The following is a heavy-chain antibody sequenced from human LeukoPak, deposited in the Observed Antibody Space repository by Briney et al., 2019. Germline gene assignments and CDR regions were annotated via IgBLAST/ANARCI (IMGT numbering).Heavy chain of an antibody. CDR1: GGSISSYY. V-gene: IGHV4-59*08. J-gene: IGHJ3*02. D-gene: IGHD2-8*01. CDR2: IYYSGNT. Sequence: SETLSLTCTVSGGSISSYYWSWVRQPPGKGLEWIGYIYYSGNTNYNPSLKSRLTMSADRSRNQFSLNLNSVTAADTAVYYCAKGRSCTNGICYSWFPEIWGQGTMVTVSS. CDR3: AKGRSCTNGICYSWFPEI.